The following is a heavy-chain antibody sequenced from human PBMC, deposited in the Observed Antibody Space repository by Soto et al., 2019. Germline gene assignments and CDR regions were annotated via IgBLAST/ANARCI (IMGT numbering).Heavy chain of an antibody. CDR3: ARDRITMVRGVPYYYGMDV. V-gene: IGHV1-69*05. CDR2: IIPIFGTA. CDR1: GGTFSSYA. J-gene: IGHJ6*02. D-gene: IGHD3-10*01. Sequence: ASVKVSCKASGGTFSSYAISWVRQAPVQGLEWMGGIIPIFGTANYAQKFQGRVTMTTDTSTSTAYMELRSLRSDDTAVYYCARDRITMVRGVPYYYGMDVWGQGTTVTVSS.